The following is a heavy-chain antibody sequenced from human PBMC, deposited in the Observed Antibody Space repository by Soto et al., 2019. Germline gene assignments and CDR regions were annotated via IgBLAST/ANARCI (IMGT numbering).Heavy chain of an antibody. CDR2: ISAYNGNT. CDR3: ARDPRDSSSSMVVNWFDP. Sequence: ASVKVSCKASGYTFTSYGISWVRQAPGQGLEWMGWISAYNGNTNYAQKLQGRVTMTTDTSTSTAYMELRSLRSDDTAVYYCARDPRDSSSSMVVNWFDPWGQGTLVTVSS. V-gene: IGHV1-18*04. D-gene: IGHD6-6*01. J-gene: IGHJ5*02. CDR1: GYTFTSYG.